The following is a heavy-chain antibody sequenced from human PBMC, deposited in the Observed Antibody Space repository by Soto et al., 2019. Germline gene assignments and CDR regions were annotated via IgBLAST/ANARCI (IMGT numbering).Heavy chain of an antibody. CDR3: ARDRHYYGSGSPEYNWFDP. CDR1: GGSISSGGYY. CDR2: IYYSGNT. D-gene: IGHD3-10*01. V-gene: IGHV4-31*03. Sequence: ASESLSLTCTVSGGSISSGGYYWSWIRQHPGKGLEWIGYIYYSGNTYYNPSLKSRVTISVDTSKNQFSLKLSSVTAADTAVYYCARDRHYYGSGSPEYNWFDPWGQGTLVTVSS. J-gene: IGHJ5*02.